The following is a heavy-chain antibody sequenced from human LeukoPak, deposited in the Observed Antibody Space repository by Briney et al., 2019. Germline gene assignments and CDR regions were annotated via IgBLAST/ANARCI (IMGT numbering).Heavy chain of an antibody. Sequence: GASMKVSCKVSGYTLTKLSMHWVRQAPGKGLEWMGGFDPEVGETIYAQKFQGRVTMIEDTSTDTAYMGLRGLRSDDTAVYYCARDGAYHDSSGSYYAVGDDYWGQGTLVTVSS. J-gene: IGHJ4*02. V-gene: IGHV1-24*01. CDR1: GYTLTKLS. CDR3: ARDGAYHDSSGSYYAVGDDY. D-gene: IGHD3-22*01. CDR2: FDPEVGET.